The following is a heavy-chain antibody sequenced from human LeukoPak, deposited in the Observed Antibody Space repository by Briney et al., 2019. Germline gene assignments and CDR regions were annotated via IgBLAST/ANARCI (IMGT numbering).Heavy chain of an antibody. Sequence: ASVKVSCKAYGYTFTGYEMHWVRQAPGQGLEWMGSINPNSGDTNYAQKFQGRVTMTRDTSVSTAYMELSRLRSDDTAVFYCARLGRSYFNVFDIWGQGTLVIVSS. V-gene: IGHV1-2*02. CDR1: GYTFTGYE. D-gene: IGHD1-26*01. CDR3: ARLGRSYFNVFDI. CDR2: INPNSGDT. J-gene: IGHJ3*02.